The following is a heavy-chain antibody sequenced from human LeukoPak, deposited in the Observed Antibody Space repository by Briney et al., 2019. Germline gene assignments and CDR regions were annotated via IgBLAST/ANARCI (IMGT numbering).Heavy chain of an antibody. CDR1: GGSISSYY. CDR3: ARRPRYYGSGSPRGWFDP. D-gene: IGHD3-10*01. CDR2: IYTSGST. J-gene: IGHJ5*02. V-gene: IGHV4-4*07. Sequence: SETLSLTCTVSGGSISSYYWSWIRQPAGKGLEWIGRIYTSGSTNYNPSLKSRVTMSVDTSKNQFSLKLSSVTAADTAVYYCARRPRYYGSGSPRGWFDPWGQGTLVAVSS.